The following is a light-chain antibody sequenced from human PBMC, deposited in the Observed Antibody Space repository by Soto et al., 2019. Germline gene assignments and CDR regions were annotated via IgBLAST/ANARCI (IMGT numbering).Light chain of an antibody. CDR2: DVS. J-gene: IGLJ2*01. Sequence: QSVLTQPASVSGSPGQSITISCTGTSSDVGGYNYVSWYQQHPGKAPKLMIYDVSNRPSGISNRFSRSKSGNTASLTISGLQSEDEADYYCSSYTSSSTLFGGGTKLTVL. V-gene: IGLV2-14*01. CDR1: SSDVGGYNY. CDR3: SSYTSSSTL.